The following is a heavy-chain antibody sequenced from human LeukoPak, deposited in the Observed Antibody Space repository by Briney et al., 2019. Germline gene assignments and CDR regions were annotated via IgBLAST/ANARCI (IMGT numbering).Heavy chain of an antibody. D-gene: IGHD6-13*01. CDR1: GGSISSYY. CDR2: IYHSGST. V-gene: IGHV4-59*12. CDR3: ARAYSPPQWSPFDY. Sequence: SETLSLTCTVSGGSISSYYWSWIRLPPGKGLQWIGSIYHSGSTYYNPSLKSRVTISVDTSKNQFSLKLSSVTAADTAVYYCARAYSPPQWSPFDYWGQGTLVTVSS. J-gene: IGHJ4*02.